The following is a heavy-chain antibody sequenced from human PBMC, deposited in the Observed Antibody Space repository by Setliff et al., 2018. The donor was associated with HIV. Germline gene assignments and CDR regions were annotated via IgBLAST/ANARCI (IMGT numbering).Heavy chain of an antibody. V-gene: IGHV4-59*12. Sequence: SETLSLTCSMSNGSINDYYWSWIRQSPGKGLEWIGSTYNSENIDYNPSLKSRVTVSVDTSKNQFSLRLTSVTAADTAVYFCARHFYTTSWYSGTYWYFDLWGRGTLVTVSS. CDR2: TYNSENI. CDR3: ARHFYTTSWYSGTYWYFDL. D-gene: IGHD2-15*01. CDR1: NGSINDYY. J-gene: IGHJ2*01.